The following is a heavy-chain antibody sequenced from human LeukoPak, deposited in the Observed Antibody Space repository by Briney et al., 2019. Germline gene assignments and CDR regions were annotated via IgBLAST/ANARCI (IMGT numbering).Heavy chain of an antibody. CDR2: INPNSGGT. J-gene: IGHJ4*02. Sequence: ASVKVSCKASGYTFTGYYMHWVRQAPGQGLEWMGWINPNSGGTNYAQKFQGRVTMTRDTSISTAYMELSRLRSDDTAVYYCADHCSSTSCYGNWGQGTLVTVSS. CDR1: GYTFTGYY. D-gene: IGHD2-2*01. V-gene: IGHV1-2*02. CDR3: ADHCSSTSCYGN.